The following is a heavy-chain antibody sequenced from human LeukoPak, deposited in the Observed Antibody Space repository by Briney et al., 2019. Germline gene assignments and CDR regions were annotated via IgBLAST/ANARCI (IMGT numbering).Heavy chain of an antibody. CDR1: GGSFSGYY. V-gene: IGHV4-34*01. CDR3: AGYCSGGSCYSPDTENNWFDP. CDR2: INHSGST. J-gene: IGHJ5*02. Sequence: PSETLSLTCAVYGGSFSGYYWSWIRQPPGKGLEWIGEINHSGSTNYNPSLKSRVTISVDTSKNQFSLKLSSVTAADTAVYYCAGYCSGGSCYSPDTENNWFDPWGQGTLVTVSS. D-gene: IGHD2-15*01.